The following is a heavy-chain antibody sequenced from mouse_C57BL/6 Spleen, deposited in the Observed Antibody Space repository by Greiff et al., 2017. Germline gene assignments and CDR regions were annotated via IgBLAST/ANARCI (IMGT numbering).Heavy chain of an antibody. J-gene: IGHJ1*03. Sequence: EVQLQQSVAELVRPGASVKLSCTASGFNIKNTYMHWVKQRPEQGLEWIGRIDPANGNTKYAPKFQGKATITADTSSNSAYLQLSSLTSEDTAIYYCAPANWVSNWYFDVWGTGTTVTVSS. CDR3: APANWVSNWYFDV. CDR1: GFNIKNTY. D-gene: IGHD4-1*01. CDR2: IDPANGNT. V-gene: IGHV14-3*01.